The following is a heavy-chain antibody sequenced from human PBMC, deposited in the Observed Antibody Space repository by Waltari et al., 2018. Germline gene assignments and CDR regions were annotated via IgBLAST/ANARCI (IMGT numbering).Heavy chain of an antibody. Sequence: EVQLVESGGGLIQPGGSLRLSCAASGFTVSSTYMSGVRQAPGKGLEWVSVIYSGGNTYYADSVKGRFTISRDNSKNTLYLQMNSLRADDMAVYYCARDPGGRYYFDYWGQGSLVTVSS. V-gene: IGHV3-53*01. CDR2: IYSGGNT. CDR1: GFTVSSTY. J-gene: IGHJ4*02. CDR3: ARDPGGRYYFDY. D-gene: IGHD1-26*01.